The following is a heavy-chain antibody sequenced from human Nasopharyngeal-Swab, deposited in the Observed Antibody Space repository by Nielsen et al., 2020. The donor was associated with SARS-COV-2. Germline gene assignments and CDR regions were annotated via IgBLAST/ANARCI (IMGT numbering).Heavy chain of an antibody. CDR2: INTNTGNP. J-gene: IGHJ4*02. Sequence: ASVKVSCKASGYTFNSYAIHWVRQAPGQGPERMGWINTNTGNPTYGQGFTGRFVFSLDTSVSTAYLQISSLKADDTAVYYCARSRSTIVMAGSDYWGQGTLVTVSS. D-gene: IGHD6-19*01. CDR1: GYTFNSYA. V-gene: IGHV7-4-1*02. CDR3: ARSRSTIVMAGSDY.